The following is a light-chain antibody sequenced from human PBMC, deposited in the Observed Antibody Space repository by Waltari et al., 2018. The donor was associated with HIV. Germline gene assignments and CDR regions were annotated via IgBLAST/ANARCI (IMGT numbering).Light chain of an antibody. CDR3: QVWDKNTGI. Sequence: SYELTQPLSVSVALGQTAKVPCGGESLGSKRVQWYQQKPGQAPVLVIYGDTNRPSGIPERFSGSNSGNTATLSISSAQAGDEADYYCQVWDKNTGIFGTGTKVTVL. V-gene: IGLV3-9*01. J-gene: IGLJ1*01. CDR1: SLGSKR. CDR2: GDT.